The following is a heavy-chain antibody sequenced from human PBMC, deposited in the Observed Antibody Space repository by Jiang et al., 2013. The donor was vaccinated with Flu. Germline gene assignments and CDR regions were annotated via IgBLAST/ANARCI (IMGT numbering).Heavy chain of an antibody. CDR2: TYYRSKWYN. CDR1: VSSNSAA. D-gene: IGHD4-17*01. CDR3: ARDRYGDFSPLGFYYYYGMDV. J-gene: IGHJ6*02. V-gene: IGHV6-1*01. Sequence: VSSNSAAWNWIRQSPSRGLEWLGRTYYRSKWYNDYAVSVKSRITINPDTSKNQFSLQLNSVTPEDTAVYYCARDRYGDFSPLGFYYYYGMDVWGQGTTVTVSS.